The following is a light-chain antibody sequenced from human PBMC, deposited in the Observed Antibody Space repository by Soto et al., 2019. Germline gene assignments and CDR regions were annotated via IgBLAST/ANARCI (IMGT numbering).Light chain of an antibody. J-gene: IGKJ4*01. CDR1: QSISSY. CDR3: QQSYGSPT. V-gene: IGKV1-39*01. CDR2: GAS. Sequence: DIQMTQSPSSLSASVGDRVTTTCRASQSISSYLNWYQQKPGKAPKFLMYGASSLQSVVPSRFSGSGSGTDFTLTISSLQLEDFATYYCQQSYGSPTFGGGTKVDIK.